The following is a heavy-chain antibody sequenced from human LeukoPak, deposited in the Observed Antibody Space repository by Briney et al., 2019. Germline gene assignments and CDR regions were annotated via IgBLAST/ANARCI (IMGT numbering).Heavy chain of an antibody. CDR2: IYYSGST. CDR1: GGSISSYY. V-gene: IGHV4-59*01. Sequence: PSETLSLTCTVSGGSISSYYWSWIRQPLGKGLEWIGYIYYSGSTNYNPSLKSRVTISVDTSKNQFSLKLSSVTAADTAVYYCAKGYSNTWYYFDYWGQGTLVTVSS. D-gene: IGHD6-13*01. CDR3: AKGYSNTWYYFDY. J-gene: IGHJ4*02.